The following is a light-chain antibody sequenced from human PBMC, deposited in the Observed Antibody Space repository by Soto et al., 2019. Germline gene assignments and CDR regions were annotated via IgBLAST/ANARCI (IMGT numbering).Light chain of an antibody. J-gene: IGLJ1*01. Sequence: QSVLTQPASVSGSPGQSITISCTGTSSDVGAYDYVSWYQQHPGKVPKFMIYEVTNRPSGVSHRFSGSKSGNTASLTISGLQAEDEADYYCTSYTSSSTYVFGTGTQLTVL. CDR2: EVT. V-gene: IGLV2-14*01. CDR3: TSYTSSSTYV. CDR1: SSDVGAYDY.